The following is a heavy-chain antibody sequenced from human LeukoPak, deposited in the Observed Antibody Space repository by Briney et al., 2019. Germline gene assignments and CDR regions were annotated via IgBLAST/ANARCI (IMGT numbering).Heavy chain of an antibody. Sequence: SETLSLTCAVYGGSFSGYYWSWIRQPPGLGLEWIGEINHSGSTNNNPSLKSRVTISVDTSKNQFSLRLSSVTAADTAVYYCARGLKEVDTEMAHFDSWGQGNLVTVSS. CDR1: GGSFSGYY. J-gene: IGHJ4*02. V-gene: IGHV4-34*01. CDR2: INHSGST. D-gene: IGHD5-24*01. CDR3: ARGLKEVDTEMAHFDS.